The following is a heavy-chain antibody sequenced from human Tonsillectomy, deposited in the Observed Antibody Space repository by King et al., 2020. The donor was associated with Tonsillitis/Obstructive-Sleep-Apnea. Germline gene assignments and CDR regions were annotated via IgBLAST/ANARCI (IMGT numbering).Heavy chain of an antibody. D-gene: IGHD2-15*01. Sequence: VPLQESGPGLVKPSETLSLTCTVSGGSISSYYWSWIRPPPGKGLEWIGYIYYSGSTNYNPSLKSRVTISVDTSKNQFSLKLSSVTAADTAVYYCASPSPWSSGYYYMDVWGKGTTVTVSS. CDR3: ASPSPWSSGYYYMDV. CDR2: IYYSGST. CDR1: GGSISSYY. J-gene: IGHJ6*03. V-gene: IGHV4-59*01.